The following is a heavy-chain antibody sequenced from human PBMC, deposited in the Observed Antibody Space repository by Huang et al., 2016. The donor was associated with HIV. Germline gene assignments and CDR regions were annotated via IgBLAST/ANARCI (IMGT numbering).Heavy chain of an antibody. CDR3: ARERYYYDRSGYYTPVEYFHH. CDR1: GYTFTNHA. J-gene: IGHJ1*01. CDR2: SSGYNGKT. Sequence: QVQLVQSGAEVKKPGASVKVSCKASGYTFTNHAINWVRQAPGQSLEWMGWSSGYNGKTNYAQKVQGRVTMTKDTSTSTAYMELRSLISDDTAVDYCARERYYYDRSGYYTPVEYFHHWGQGTLVTVSS. D-gene: IGHD3-22*01. V-gene: IGHV1-18*01.